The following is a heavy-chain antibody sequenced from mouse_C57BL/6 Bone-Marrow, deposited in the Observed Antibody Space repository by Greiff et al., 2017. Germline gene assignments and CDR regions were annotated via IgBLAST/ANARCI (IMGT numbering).Heavy chain of an antibody. Sequence: QVQLQQSGPGLVQPSQSLSITCTVSGFSLTSYGVHWVRQSPGKGLEWLGVIWSGGSTDYNAAFISRLSISKDNSKSQVFFKMNSLQADDTAIDYCARTGRVPFAYWGQGTLVTVSA. CDR1: GFSLTSYG. CDR3: ARTGRVPFAY. J-gene: IGHJ3*01. V-gene: IGHV2-2*01. CDR2: IWSGGST. D-gene: IGHD4-1*01.